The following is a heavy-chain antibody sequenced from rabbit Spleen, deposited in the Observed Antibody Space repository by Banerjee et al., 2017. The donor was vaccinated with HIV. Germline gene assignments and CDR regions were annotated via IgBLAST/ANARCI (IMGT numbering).Heavy chain of an antibody. D-gene: IGHD6-1*01. Sequence: QSLEESGGDLVKPGASLTLTCTASGFSFSSSDWICWVRQAPGKGLEWIVCIYAGSSGTTYYASWAKGRFTISKTSSTTVTLQMTSLTAADTATYFCARYDSGATSVDATESFDPWGPGTLVTVS. CDR2: IYAGSSGTT. CDR1: GFSFSSSDW. V-gene: IGHV1S40*01. CDR3: ARYDSGATSVDATESFDP. J-gene: IGHJ2*01.